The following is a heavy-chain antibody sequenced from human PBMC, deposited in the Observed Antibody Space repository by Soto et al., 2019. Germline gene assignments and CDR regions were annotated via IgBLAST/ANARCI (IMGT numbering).Heavy chain of an antibody. CDR3: AKPRCSGGSCYYYYGMDV. Sequence: EVQLLESGGGLLQPGGSLRLSCADSGFTFSSYAMSWVRQAPGKGPEWVSTISGSGGSTYYADSVKGRFTISRDNSKNTLYLQMNSLRAEDTAVYYCAKPRCSGGSCYYYYGMDVWGLGTTVTVSS. J-gene: IGHJ6*02. V-gene: IGHV3-23*01. CDR1: GFTFSSYA. CDR2: ISGSGGST. D-gene: IGHD2-15*01.